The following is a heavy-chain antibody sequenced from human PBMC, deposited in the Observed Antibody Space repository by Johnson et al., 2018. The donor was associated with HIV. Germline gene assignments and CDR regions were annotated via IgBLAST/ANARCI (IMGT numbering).Heavy chain of an antibody. CDR1: GFTFNSYG. D-gene: IGHD2-15*01. CDR2: IRNDGSNK. V-gene: IGHV3-30*02. CDR3: AAPDIVVVVALEGDAFDI. Sequence: QVQLVESGGGVVQPGGSLRLSCAASGFTFNSYGMHWVRQAPGKGLEWVAFIRNDGSNKYYADSVKGRFTISRDNSKNTLYLQMNSLRAEETAVYYCAAPDIVVVVALEGDAFDIWGQGTMVTVSS. J-gene: IGHJ3*02.